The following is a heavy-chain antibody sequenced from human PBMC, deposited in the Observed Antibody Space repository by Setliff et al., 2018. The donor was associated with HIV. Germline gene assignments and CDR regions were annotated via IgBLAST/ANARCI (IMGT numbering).Heavy chain of an antibody. V-gene: IGHV5-51*01. CDR1: GYSFSDNW. J-gene: IGHJ5*01. Sequence: GESLKISCKGFGYSFSDNWIGWVRQMPGKGLEWMGIIYPDESATRYSPSFQGQVTISADKSINTAYLRWRSLRASDTAIYFCAKHGFERKSPYNWFDSWGQGTLVTVSS. CDR2: IYPDESAT. CDR3: AKHGFERKSPYNWFDS. D-gene: IGHD3-16*01.